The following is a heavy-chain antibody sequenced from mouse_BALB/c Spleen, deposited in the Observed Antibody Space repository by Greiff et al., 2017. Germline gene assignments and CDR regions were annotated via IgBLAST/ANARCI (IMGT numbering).Heavy chain of an antibody. D-gene: IGHD2-14*01. CDR1: GFTFSSYA. J-gene: IGHJ4*01. CDR3: ARHKVRYAMDY. CDR2: ISSGGSYT. Sequence: EVKLVESGGGLVKPGGSLKLSCAASGFTFSSYAMSWVRQTPEKRLEWVATISSGGSYTYYPDSVKGRFTISRDNAKNTLYLQMSSLRSEDTAMYYCARHKVRYAMDYWGQGTSVTVSS. V-gene: IGHV5-9-3*01.